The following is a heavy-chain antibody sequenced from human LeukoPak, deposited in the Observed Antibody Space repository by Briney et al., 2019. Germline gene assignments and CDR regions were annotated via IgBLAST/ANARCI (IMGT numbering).Heavy chain of an antibody. V-gene: IGHV3-21*01. Sequence: GGSLRLSCAASGFTFSSYSMNWVRQAPGKGLEWVSSISSSSSYIYYADSVKGRFTISRDNAKNSLYLQMNSLRAEDTAVYYCARDGRLGGYDVRRDYWGQGTVVTVSS. CDR2: ISSSSSYI. J-gene: IGHJ4*02. CDR1: GFTFSSYS. CDR3: ARDGRLGGYDVRRDY. D-gene: IGHD5-12*01.